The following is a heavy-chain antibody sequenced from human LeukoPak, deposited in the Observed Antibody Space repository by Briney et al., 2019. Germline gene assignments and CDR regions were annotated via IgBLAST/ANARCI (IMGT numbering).Heavy chain of an antibody. CDR2: ISTSGSTT. J-gene: IGHJ4*02. D-gene: IGHD6-13*01. CDR3: ATYRQQLTRDY. CDR1: GFTFSNAW. V-gene: IGHV3-48*02. Sequence: GGFLRLSCAASGFTFSNAWMSWVRQAPGKGLEWVSYISTSGSTTDYADSVKGRFTISRDNAKNSLCLQMNSLRDEDTAVYYCATYRQQLTRDYWGQGTLVTVSS.